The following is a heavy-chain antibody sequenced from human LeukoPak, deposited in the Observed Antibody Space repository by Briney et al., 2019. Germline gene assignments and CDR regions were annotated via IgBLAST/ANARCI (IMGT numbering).Heavy chain of an antibody. V-gene: IGHV3-33*01. CDR1: GFTFSSYG. D-gene: IGHD5-24*01. J-gene: IGHJ6*02. Sequence: PGGSLRLSCAASGFTFSSYGMHWVRQAPGKGLEWEAVIWYDGSNKYYADSVKGRFTISRDNSKNTLYLQMNSLRAEDTAVYYCARDRDGDYYYYGMDVWGQGTTVTVSS. CDR2: IWYDGSNK. CDR3: ARDRDGDYYYYGMDV.